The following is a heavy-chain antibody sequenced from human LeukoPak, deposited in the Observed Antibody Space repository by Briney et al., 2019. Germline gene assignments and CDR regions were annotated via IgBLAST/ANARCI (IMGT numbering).Heavy chain of an antibody. CDR3: AKALDYGYYYYYYMGV. CDR1: GFTFSSYG. V-gene: IGHV3-30*02. D-gene: IGHD4-17*01. CDR2: IRYDGSNK. J-gene: IGHJ6*03. Sequence: GGSLRLSCAASGFTFSSYGMHWVRQAPGKGLEWVAFIRYDGSNKYYADSVKGRFTISRDNSKNTLYLQMNSLRAEDTAVYYCAKALDYGYYYYYYMGVWGKGTTVTVSS.